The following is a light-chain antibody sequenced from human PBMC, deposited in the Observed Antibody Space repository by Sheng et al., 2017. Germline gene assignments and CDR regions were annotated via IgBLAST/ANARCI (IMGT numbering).Light chain of an antibody. CDR2: GAT. Sequence: EIVLTQSPATLSLSPGERATLSCRASQSVSSNLAWYQQKPGQAPRLLIYGATSRATGIPDRFSGSGFGTDFTLTITSLQPEDFATYYCQESHIFPRTFGPGTKLDVK. CDR3: QESHIFPRT. V-gene: IGKV3-11*01. CDR1: QSVSSN. J-gene: IGKJ3*01.